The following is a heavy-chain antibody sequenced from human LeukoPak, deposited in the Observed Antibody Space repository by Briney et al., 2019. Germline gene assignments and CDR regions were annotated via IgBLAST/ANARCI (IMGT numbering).Heavy chain of an antibody. Sequence: PGGSLRLSCAASGFTFSSYWMSWVRQAPGRGLEWVANIKQDGSEKYYVDSVKGRFTISRDNAKNSLYLQMNSLRAEDTAVYYCAREEPYYYGSGSYYTDYWGQGTLVTVSS. CDR2: IKQDGSEK. D-gene: IGHD3-10*01. V-gene: IGHV3-7*01. CDR3: AREEPYYYGSGSYYTDY. J-gene: IGHJ4*02. CDR1: GFTFSSYW.